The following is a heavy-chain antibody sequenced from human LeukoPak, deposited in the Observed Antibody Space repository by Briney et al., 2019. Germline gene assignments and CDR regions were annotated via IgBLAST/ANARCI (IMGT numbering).Heavy chain of an antibody. CDR3: VFTIPGAIHDAFDI. D-gene: IGHD2-2*01. CDR2: IYSSGNS. Sequence: SETLSFNCTVSGDSIASATYYWTWIRQSAGRGLEWIGCIYSSGNSDYNPSLKSRVTISLDTSTSQLSLRLRYVTAADTAIYYCVFTIPGAIHDAFDIWGQGTMVTVSS. CDR1: GDSIASATYY. V-gene: IGHV4-61*02. J-gene: IGHJ3*02.